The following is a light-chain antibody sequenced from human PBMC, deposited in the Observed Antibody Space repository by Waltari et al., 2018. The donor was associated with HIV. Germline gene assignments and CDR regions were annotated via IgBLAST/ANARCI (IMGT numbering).Light chain of an antibody. J-gene: IGLJ2*01. CDR2: GNS. V-gene: IGLV1-40*01. CDR3: QSYDSNLSGL. CDR1: RYNIGAGYD. Sequence: QSELTQPPSVSAAPGQRVTISCTGSRYNIGAGYDVHWYQQVPGRAPKVVIYGNSNRPSGFPDRFSGSKSGSSASLVITGLQSEDEADYYCQSYDSNLSGLFGGGTKVTVL.